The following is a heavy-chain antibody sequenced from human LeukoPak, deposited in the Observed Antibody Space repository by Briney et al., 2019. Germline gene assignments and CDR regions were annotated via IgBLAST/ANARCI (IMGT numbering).Heavy chain of an antibody. D-gene: IGHD2-2*01. CDR3: ARSIIVVVPAAMSDYYYYYMDV. J-gene: IGHJ6*03. CDR2: IDHSGST. CDR1: GGSFSDYY. Sequence: SETLSLTCGVYGGSFSDYYWSWIRQPPGKGLEWIGEIDHSGSTNYNPSLKSRVTISVDTSKNQFSLKLSSVTAADTAVYYCARSIIVVVPAAMSDYYYYYMDVWGKGTTVTISS. V-gene: IGHV4-34*01.